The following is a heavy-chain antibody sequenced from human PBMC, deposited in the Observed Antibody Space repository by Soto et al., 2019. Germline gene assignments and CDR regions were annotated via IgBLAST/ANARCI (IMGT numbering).Heavy chain of an antibody. J-gene: IGHJ6*01. V-gene: IGHV3-7*05. CDR2: IKQDGSEQ. CDR1: GFTFSGYC. D-gene: IGHD6-19*01. CDR3: AREAV. Sequence: EVQLVESGGGLVQPGGSLRLSCAASGFTFSGYCMSWVRQAPGKGLEWVANIKQDGSEQFYVDSVKGRFTISRDNAKSSLYLQMNSLRAEDTAVYSCAREAVWGQGTTVTVSP.